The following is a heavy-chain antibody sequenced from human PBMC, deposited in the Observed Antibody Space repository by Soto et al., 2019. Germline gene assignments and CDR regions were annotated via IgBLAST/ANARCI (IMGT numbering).Heavy chain of an antibody. V-gene: IGHV4-59*12. Sequence: SEPLSLTCAAYGGSFSGYYWSWIRQPPGKGLEWIGYIYYSGSTNYNPSLKSRVTISVDRSKNQFSLKLSSVTAADTAVYYCARTPTPWGQGTLVTVSS. CDR1: GGSFSGYY. CDR2: IYYSGST. J-gene: IGHJ5*02. CDR3: ARTPTP. D-gene: IGHD1-26*01.